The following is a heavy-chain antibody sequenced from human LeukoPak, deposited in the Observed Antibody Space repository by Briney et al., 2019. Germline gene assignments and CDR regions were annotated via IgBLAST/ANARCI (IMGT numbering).Heavy chain of an antibody. CDR3: AREVFEGQRQSDAFDV. CDR2: VNGPGDWT. V-gene: IGHV3-74*01. CDR1: GFTFSSHW. J-gene: IGHJ3*01. D-gene: IGHD6-25*01. Sequence: AGGSLRLSCAASGFTFSSHWMHWVRQAPGEGLVWVSRVNGPGDWTHYADSVRGRFIISRDNAENTISLQMNKLRAEDTAVYFCAREVFEGQRQSDAFDVWGQGTMVTVSS.